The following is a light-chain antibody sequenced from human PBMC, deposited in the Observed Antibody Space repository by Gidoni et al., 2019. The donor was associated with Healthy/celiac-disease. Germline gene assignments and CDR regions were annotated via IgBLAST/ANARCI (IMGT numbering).Light chain of an antibody. CDR2: EAS. CDR3: QQYDNLPLT. Sequence: DIQLTHSPSSLSASVGDRVTITCQASQDISNYLNWYQQKPGKAPKLLIYEASNLETGVPSRFSGSGSGTDFTFTISSLQPEDIATYYCQQYDNLPLTFGGGTKVEIK. V-gene: IGKV1-33*01. CDR1: QDISNY. J-gene: IGKJ4*01.